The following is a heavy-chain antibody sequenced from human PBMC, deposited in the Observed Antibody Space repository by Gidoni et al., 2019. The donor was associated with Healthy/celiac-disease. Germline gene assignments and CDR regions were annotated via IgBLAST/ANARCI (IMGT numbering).Heavy chain of an antibody. CDR3: ASFRRDGYNYYAY. CDR1: R. D-gene: IGHD5-12*01. CDR2: IIPIFGTA. V-gene: IGHV1-69*01. Sequence: QVQLVQSGAEVKKPGYSVKVSCKASRQAPGQGLEWMGGIIPIFGTANYEQKFQGRVTITADESTSTPYMELSSLRSEDTAVYDCASFRRDGYNYYAYWGQGTLVTVSS. J-gene: IGHJ4*02.